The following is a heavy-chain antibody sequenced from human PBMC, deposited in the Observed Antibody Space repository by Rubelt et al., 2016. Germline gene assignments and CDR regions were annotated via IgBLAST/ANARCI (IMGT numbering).Heavy chain of an antibody. CDR1: GYTFTSYA. Sequence: VQLVQSGAEVKKPGASVKVSCKASGYTFTSYAMHWVRQAPGQRLEWMGWINAGNGNTKYSQKFQGRVTITRDTSASTAYMELSSLRSGDTAVYYCARVIWGSGWSNNWFDPWGQGTLVTVSS. J-gene: IGHJ5*02. CDR2: INAGNGNT. CDR3: ARVIWGSGWSNNWFDP. V-gene: IGHV1-3*01. D-gene: IGHD6-19*01.